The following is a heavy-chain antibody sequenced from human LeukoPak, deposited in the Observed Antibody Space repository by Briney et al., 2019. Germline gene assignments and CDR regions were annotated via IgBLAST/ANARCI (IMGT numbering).Heavy chain of an antibody. D-gene: IGHD3-22*01. CDR2: IKSKTDGGTT. CDR3: TASYYDSSGYRG. CDR1: GFTFSSYA. Sequence: GGSLRLSCAASGFTFSSYAMSWVRQAPGKGLEWVGRIKSKTDGGTTDYAAPVKGRFTISRDDSKNTLYLQMNSLKTEDTAVYYCTASYYDSSGYRGWGQGTLVAVSS. V-gene: IGHV3-15*01. J-gene: IGHJ4*02.